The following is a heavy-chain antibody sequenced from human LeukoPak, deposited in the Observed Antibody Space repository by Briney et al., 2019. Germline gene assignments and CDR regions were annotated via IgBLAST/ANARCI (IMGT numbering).Heavy chain of an antibody. D-gene: IGHD3-3*01. Sequence: SQTLSLTCTVSGGSISSGDYYWSWIRQPPGKGLEWIGYIYYSGSTYYNPSLKSRVTISVDTSKNQFSLKLSSVTAADTAVYYCARGKDYDFWSGYTDYYMDVWGKGTTVTVSS. CDR2: IYYSGST. V-gene: IGHV4-30-4*08. J-gene: IGHJ6*03. CDR3: ARGKDYDFWSGYTDYYMDV. CDR1: GGSISSGDYY.